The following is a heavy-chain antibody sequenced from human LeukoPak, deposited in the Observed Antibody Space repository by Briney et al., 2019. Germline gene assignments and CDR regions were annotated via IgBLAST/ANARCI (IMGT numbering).Heavy chain of an antibody. CDR1: GYTFTSYG. V-gene: IGHV1-18*01. D-gene: IGHD2/OR15-2a*01. Sequence: ASVKVSCKASGYTFTSYGISWVRQAPGQGLEWMGWISGYNGNTNYVQKLQGRVTMTTDTSTSTAYMELRSLRSDDTAVYYCARDCNSGSNCHPRWIFDYWGQGTLVTVSS. J-gene: IGHJ4*02. CDR2: ISGYNGNT. CDR3: ARDCNSGSNCHPRWIFDY.